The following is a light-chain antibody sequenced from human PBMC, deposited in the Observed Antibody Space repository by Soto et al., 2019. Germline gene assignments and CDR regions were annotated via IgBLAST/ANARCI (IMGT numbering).Light chain of an antibody. V-gene: IGLV2-14*01. CDR2: DVN. Sequence: QSALTQPASVSGSPGQSITLSCTGTSSDIGGYDYVSWYQRHPGKAPKLIIYDVNNRPSGVSNRFSGYKSGNTASLTISELQAGDQANHYCNSYASGCTHLVLCGRANLTV. J-gene: IGLJ3*02. CDR1: SSDIGGYDY. CDR3: NSYASGCTHLV.